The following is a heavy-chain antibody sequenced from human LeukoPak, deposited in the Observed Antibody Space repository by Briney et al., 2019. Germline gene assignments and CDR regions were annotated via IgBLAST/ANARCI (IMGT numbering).Heavy chain of an antibody. J-gene: IGHJ4*02. CDR1: GFTFSSYG. CDR2: ISYDGDTE. V-gene: IGHV3-30*18. Sequence: GGSLRLSCAASGFTFSSYGMFWVRQAPGKGLEWVALISYDGDTEYYADSVKGRFTISRDNSKNTLYLQMNSLRAEDTAIYYCVKNSSGSHLGDRGQGTLVTVSS. CDR3: VKNSSGSHLGD. D-gene: IGHD6-19*01.